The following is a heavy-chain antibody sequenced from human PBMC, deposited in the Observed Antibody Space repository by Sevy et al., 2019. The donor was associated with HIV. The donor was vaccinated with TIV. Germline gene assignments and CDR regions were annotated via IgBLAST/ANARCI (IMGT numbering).Heavy chain of an antibody. CDR1: GFTFSSYG. D-gene: IGHD3-3*01. CDR3: AKERPERYYDFWSGYNYRWLLYGAFDI. V-gene: IGHV3-30*18. J-gene: IGHJ3*02. Sequence: GGSLRLSCAASGFTFSSYGMHWVRQAPGKGLEWVAVISYDRSNKYYADSVKGRFTISRDNSKNTLYLQMNSLRAEDTAVYYCAKERPERYYDFWSGYNYRWLLYGAFDIWGQGTMVTVSS. CDR2: ISYDRSNK.